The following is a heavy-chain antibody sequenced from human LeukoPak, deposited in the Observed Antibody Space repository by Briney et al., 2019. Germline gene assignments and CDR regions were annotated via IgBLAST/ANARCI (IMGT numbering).Heavy chain of an antibody. V-gene: IGHV4-38-2*02. CDR3: VRDRPSGYFDL. CDR1: GYSISSGHY. J-gene: IGHJ4*02. CDR2: VKHGGDT. Sequence: SETLSLICTVPGYSISSGHYCGWVRQSPGRGLAWIGSVKHGGDTYYHPSLNSRVTISLDTSKNQFSLNLNSVTAADTALYFCVRDRPSGYFDLWGQGILVTVSS. D-gene: IGHD1-14*01.